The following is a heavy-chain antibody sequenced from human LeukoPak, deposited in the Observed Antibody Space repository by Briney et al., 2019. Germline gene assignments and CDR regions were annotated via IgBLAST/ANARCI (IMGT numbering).Heavy chain of an antibody. V-gene: IGHV3-23*01. CDR3: AKWGYYDILTCYYDSDY. CDR1: GFIFSNYA. J-gene: IGHJ4*01. CDR2: ICDRECDT. Sequence: PGGSLRLSCAASGFIFSNYAMSWVRQAPGKGLEGVAAICDRECDTYYADSVKGRFTVSRDDPKNTLYLQMNTLRVEDTAVYYCAKWGYYDILTCYYDSDYWGHGTLVTVSS. D-gene: IGHD3-9*01.